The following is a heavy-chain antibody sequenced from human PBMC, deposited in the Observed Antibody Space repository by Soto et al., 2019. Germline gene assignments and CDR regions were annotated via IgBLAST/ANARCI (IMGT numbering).Heavy chain of an antibody. J-gene: IGHJ3*02. V-gene: IGHV5-51*01. CDR1: GYSFTSYW. CDR3: ARRGDPIVVVPAAKEDDAFDI. CDR2: IYPGDSDT. Sequence: GESLKISCKGSGYSFTSYWIAWVRQMPGKGLEWMGIIYPGDSDTRYSPSFQGQVTISADKSISTAYLQWSSLKASDTAMYYCARRGDPIVVVPAAKEDDAFDIWGQGTKVTVSS. D-gene: IGHD2-2*01.